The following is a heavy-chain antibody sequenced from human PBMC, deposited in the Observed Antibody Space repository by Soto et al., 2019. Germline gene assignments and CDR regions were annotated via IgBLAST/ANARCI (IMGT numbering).Heavy chain of an antibody. CDR1: GFTFNSYA. Sequence: PGGSLRLSCAASGFTFNSYALHWVRQAPGKGLEWVAVISYDGSNKYYAESVKGRFTISRDNSKNTLYLQMNTLRTEDTAVYYCGRDGRCGGGTCYSSGWFDRWGQGTLVTVSS. CDR2: ISYDGSNK. V-gene: IGHV3-30*04. CDR3: GRDGRCGGGTCYSSGWFDR. D-gene: IGHD2-15*01. J-gene: IGHJ5*02.